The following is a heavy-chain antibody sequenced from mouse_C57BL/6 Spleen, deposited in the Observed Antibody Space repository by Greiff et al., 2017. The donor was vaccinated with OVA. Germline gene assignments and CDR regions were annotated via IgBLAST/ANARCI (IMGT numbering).Heavy chain of an antibody. V-gene: IGHV14-3*01. Sequence: EVQLQQSVAELVRPGASVKLSCTASGFNIKNTYMHWVKQRPEQGLEWIGRIDPANGNTKYAPKFQGKATITADTSSNTAYLQLSSLTSEDTAIYYCARAYDYDGEKPRVYYAMEYWGQGTSVTVSS. J-gene: IGHJ4*01. D-gene: IGHD2-4*01. CDR1: GFNIKNTY. CDR2: IDPANGNT. CDR3: ARAYDYDGEKPRVYYAMEY.